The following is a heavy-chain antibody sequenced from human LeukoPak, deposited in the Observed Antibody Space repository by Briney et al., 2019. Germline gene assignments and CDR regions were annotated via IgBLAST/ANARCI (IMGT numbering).Heavy chain of an antibody. CDR3: AKEYLLVGSTGFLLDY. D-gene: IGHD1-26*01. CDR1: GFTFSSYS. J-gene: IGHJ4*02. Sequence: GGSLRLSCAASGFTFSSYSMNWVRQAPGKGLEWVSSISSSSSYIYYADSVKGRFTIARDNSKNTLYLQMNSLRAEDTAVYYCAKEYLLVGSTGFLLDYWGQGTLVTVSS. CDR2: ISSSSSYI. V-gene: IGHV3-21*01.